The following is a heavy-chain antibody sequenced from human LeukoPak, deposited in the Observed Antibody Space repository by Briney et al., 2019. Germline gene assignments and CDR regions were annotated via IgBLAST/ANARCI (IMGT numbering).Heavy chain of an antibody. Sequence: GSLRLSCAASGFTFSSYTMNWVRQAPGKGLEWIGSIYYSGSTYYNPSLKSRVTISVDASKNQFSLKLSSVTAADTAVYYCARRGYNWNDGPGYWGQGTLVTVYS. J-gene: IGHJ4*02. D-gene: IGHD1-1*01. CDR2: IYYSGST. CDR1: GFTFSSYTMN. V-gene: IGHV4-59*05. CDR3: ARRGYNWNDGPGY.